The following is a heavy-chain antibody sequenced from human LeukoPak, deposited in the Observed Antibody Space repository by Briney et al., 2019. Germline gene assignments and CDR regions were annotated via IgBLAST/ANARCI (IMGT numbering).Heavy chain of an antibody. J-gene: IGHJ4*02. D-gene: IGHD3-3*01. Sequence: ASVKVSCKASGGTFSSYAISWVRQAPGQGLEWMGGIIPIFGTANYAQKFQGRVTITADESTSTAYMELRSLRSDDTAVYYCARVNDFWSGSRRGYFDYWGQGTLVTVSS. V-gene: IGHV1-69*13. CDR1: GGTFSSYA. CDR3: ARVNDFWSGSRRGYFDY. CDR2: IIPIFGTA.